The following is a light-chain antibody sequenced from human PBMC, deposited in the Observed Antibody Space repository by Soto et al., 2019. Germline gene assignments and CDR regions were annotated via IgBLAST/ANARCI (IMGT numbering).Light chain of an antibody. CDR1: QSVSSN. CDR2: GAS. CDR3: HQYSNWPLT. J-gene: IGKJ4*01. V-gene: IGKV3-15*01. Sequence: EIVMTQSRATLSVSPGERATLSCRASQSVSSNLAWYQQEPGQAPRLLIYGASTRAAGIPARFSGSRSGTDFTLTISSLQFEDFVVYYCHQYSNWPLTFGGGTKVEIK.